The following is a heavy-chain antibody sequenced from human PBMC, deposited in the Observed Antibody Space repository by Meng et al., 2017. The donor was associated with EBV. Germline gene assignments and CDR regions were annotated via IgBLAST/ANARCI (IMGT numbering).Heavy chain of an antibody. Sequence: QVQLQESGPGLVKPSXXLSLTCTGSGGSVNNESYYWGWIRQPPGKGLEYIGYIYYTGSTNYNSSLKSRVTISLDKSKNQFSLKLTSLTAADTAIYYCARGDYTNYPRWFDPWGQGTLVTVSA. CDR3: ARGDYTNYPRWFDP. V-gene: IGHV4-61*01. D-gene: IGHD4-11*01. CDR1: GGSVNNESYY. CDR2: IYYTGST. J-gene: IGHJ5*02.